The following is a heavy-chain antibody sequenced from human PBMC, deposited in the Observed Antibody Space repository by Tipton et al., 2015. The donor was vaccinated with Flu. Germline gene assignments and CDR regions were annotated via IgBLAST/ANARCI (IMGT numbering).Heavy chain of an antibody. Sequence: LRLSCAVYGGSFSGYYWSWIRQPPGKGLEWIGEINHSGSTNYNPSLKSRVTISVDTSKNRFSLKLSSVTAADTAVYYCARGSGWSSIDYWGQGTLVTVSS. CDR3: ARGSGWSSIDY. CDR2: INHSGST. J-gene: IGHJ4*02. CDR1: GGSFSGYY. V-gene: IGHV4-34*01. D-gene: IGHD6-19*01.